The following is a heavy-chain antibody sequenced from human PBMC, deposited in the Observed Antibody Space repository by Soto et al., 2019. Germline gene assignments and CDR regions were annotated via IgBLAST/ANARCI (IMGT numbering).Heavy chain of an antibody. D-gene: IGHD3-22*01. V-gene: IGHV4-59*08. Sequence: SETLSLTCTVSGGSMNTYYWGWFRQPPGKGLEWIGYIYYSGTTTYSPSLKSRVTIAVDTSKNQFSLKLNSVTAADTAVYYCARLGGYYQAFDQWGQGSLVTVSS. CDR3: ARLGGYYQAFDQ. CDR1: GGSMNTYY. CDR2: IYYSGTT. J-gene: IGHJ4*02.